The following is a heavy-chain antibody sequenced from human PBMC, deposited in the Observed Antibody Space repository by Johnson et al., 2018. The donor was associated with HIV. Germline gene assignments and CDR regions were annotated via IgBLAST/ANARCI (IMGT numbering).Heavy chain of an antibody. CDR3: ALSGGAAAYDAFDI. J-gene: IGHJ3*02. CDR1: GFSFSDYY. CDR2: ISSSSSTI. Sequence: QVQLVESGGDLVKPGGSLRLSCAASGFSFSDYYMSWIRRAPGKGLEWVSYISSSSSTIYYGDSVKGRFTISRDNARNSLYLQMNRLRAEDTAVYYCALSGGAAAYDAFDIWGQGTMVTVSS. D-gene: IGHD6-13*01. V-gene: IGHV3-11*04.